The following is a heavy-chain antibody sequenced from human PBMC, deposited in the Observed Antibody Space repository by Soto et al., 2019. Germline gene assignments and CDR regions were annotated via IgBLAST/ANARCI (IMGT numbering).Heavy chain of an antibody. Sequence: PGGSLRLSCAASEFSFDDYAMSWVRQAPGKGLEWVSSITYTGGSTYYADSVKGRFTISRDNSKNTLYLQMNSLRAEDTAVYYCAKRDRSSSSYNWFDPWGQGTLVTVSS. J-gene: IGHJ5*02. V-gene: IGHV3-23*01. CDR2: ITYTGGST. CDR3: AKRDRSSSSYNWFDP. CDR1: EFSFDDYA. D-gene: IGHD6-6*01.